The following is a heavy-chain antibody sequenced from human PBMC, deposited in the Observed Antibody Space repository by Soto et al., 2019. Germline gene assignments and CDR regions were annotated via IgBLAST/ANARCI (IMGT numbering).Heavy chain of an antibody. CDR2: ISGSGGST. Sequence: LRLSCAASGFTFSSYAMSWVRQAPGKGLEWVSAISGSGGSTYYADSVKGRVTISRDNSKNTLYLQMNSLRAEDTAVYYCARDLRSRGDSIDYWGQGTLVTVSS. D-gene: IGHD3-22*01. CDR3: ARDLRSRGDSIDY. J-gene: IGHJ4*02. V-gene: IGHV3-23*01. CDR1: GFTFSSYA.